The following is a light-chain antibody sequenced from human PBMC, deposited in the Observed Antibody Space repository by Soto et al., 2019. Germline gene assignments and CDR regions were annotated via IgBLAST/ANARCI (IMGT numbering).Light chain of an antibody. CDR2: DNN. CDR1: SSNIGNNY. CDR3: GTWDSSLSASYV. Sequence: QSVLTQPPSVSAAPGQKVTISCSGSSSNIGNNYVSWYQQLPGTAPKLLIYDNNKRPSGIPDRFSGSKSGTSATLGITGLQTGDEDDYYCGTWDSSLSASYVFGTGTKSPS. J-gene: IGLJ1*01. V-gene: IGLV1-51*01.